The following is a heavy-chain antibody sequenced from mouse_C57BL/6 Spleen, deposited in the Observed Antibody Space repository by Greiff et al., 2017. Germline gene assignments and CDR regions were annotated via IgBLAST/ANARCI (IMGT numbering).Heavy chain of an antibody. J-gene: IGHJ4*01. CDR3: ARSNGYYAMDY. CDR2: INPGSGGT. V-gene: IGHV1-54*01. CDR1: GYAFTNYL. Sequence: QVQLKQSGAELVRPGTSVKVSCKASGYAFTNYLIEWVKQRPGQGLEWIGVINPGSGGTNYNEKFKGKATLTADKSSSTAYMQLSSLTSEDSAVYFCARSNGYYAMDYWGQGTSVTVSS.